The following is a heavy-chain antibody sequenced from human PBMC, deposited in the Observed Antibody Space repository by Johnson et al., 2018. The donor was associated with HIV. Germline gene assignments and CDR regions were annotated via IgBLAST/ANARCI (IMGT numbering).Heavy chain of an antibody. CDR2: ISWNSGSI. Sequence: VQLVESGGGLVQPGGSLRLSCAASGFTFDDYAMHWVRQAPGKGLEWVSGISWNSGSIGYADSVKGRFTISRDNSKNTLYLQMNSLRAEDTAVYYCAREDYTDAFDIWGQGTMVTVSS. CDR3: AREDYTDAFDI. D-gene: IGHD4-11*01. V-gene: IGHV3-9*01. J-gene: IGHJ3*02. CDR1: GFTFDDYA.